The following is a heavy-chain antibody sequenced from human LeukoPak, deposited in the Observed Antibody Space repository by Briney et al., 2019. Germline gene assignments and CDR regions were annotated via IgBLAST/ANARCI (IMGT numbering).Heavy chain of an antibody. CDR2: ISYDGSNK. Sequence: GGSLRLSCAASGFTFSSYAMHWVRQAPGKGLEWVAVISYDGSNKYYADSVKGRFTISRDNSKNTLYLQMNSLRGEDTAIYYCAKKGLSLDYYAMDVWGPGTTVTVSS. J-gene: IGHJ6*02. CDR1: GFTFSSYA. V-gene: IGHV3-30-3*02. CDR3: AKKGLSLDYYAMDV. D-gene: IGHD6-19*01.